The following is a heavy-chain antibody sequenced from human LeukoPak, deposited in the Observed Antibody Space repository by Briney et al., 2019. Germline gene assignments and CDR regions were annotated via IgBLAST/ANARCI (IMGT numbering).Heavy chain of an antibody. J-gene: IGHJ5*02. CDR1: GGSFSGYY. Sequence: PSETLSLTCAVYGGSFSGYYWGWIRQPPGKGLEWIGEINDSASTNYNPSLKSRATISVDTSKNQFSLKLSSVTAADTAVYYCARERTMVRGMSWFDPWGQGTLVTVSS. D-gene: IGHD3-10*01. CDR2: INDSAST. CDR3: ARERTMVRGMSWFDP. V-gene: IGHV4-34*01.